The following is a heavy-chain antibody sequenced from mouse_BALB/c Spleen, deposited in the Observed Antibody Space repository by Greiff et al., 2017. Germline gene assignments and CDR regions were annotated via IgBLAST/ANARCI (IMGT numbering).Heavy chain of an antibody. V-gene: IGHV2-6-7*01. Sequence: VQLVESGPGLVAPSQSLSITCTVSGFSLTGYGVNWVRQPPGKGLEWLGMIWGDGGTDYNSALKSRLSISKDNSKSQVFLKMNSLQTDDTARYYCASTYDGYYGWYFDVWGAGTTVTVSS. J-gene: IGHJ1*01. CDR2: IWGDGGT. D-gene: IGHD2-3*01. CDR1: GFSLTGYG. CDR3: ASTYDGYYGWYFDV.